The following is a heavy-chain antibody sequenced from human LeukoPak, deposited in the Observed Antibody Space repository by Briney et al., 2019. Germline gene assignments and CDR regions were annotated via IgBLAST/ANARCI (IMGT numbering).Heavy chain of an antibody. V-gene: IGHV4-39*01. D-gene: IGHD3-10*01. J-gene: IGHJ6*03. CDR2: VHYSGST. Sequence: SETLSLTCSVSGGSISSSSYFWGWIRQPPGKGLEWIASVHYSGSTYYNPSLKSRLTISVDTSKNQFSLELSTVTAADTALYFCARQLYVSGSYYAPMDVWGKGTTVTISS. CDR3: ARQLYVSGSYYAPMDV. CDR1: GGSISSSSYF.